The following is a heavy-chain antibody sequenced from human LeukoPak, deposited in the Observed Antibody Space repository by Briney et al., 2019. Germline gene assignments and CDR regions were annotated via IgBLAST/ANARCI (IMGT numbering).Heavy chain of an antibody. D-gene: IGHD6-13*01. V-gene: IGHV3-30*02. CDR1: GFTFSGYG. Sequence: PGGSLRLSCAASGFTFSGYGMHWVRQAPGKGLEWVAFIRYDGSNKYYADSVKGRFTISRDNSKNTLYLQMNSLRAEDTAVYYCAKGTNPYDSSWYALDIWGQGTMVTVSS. J-gene: IGHJ3*02. CDR3: AKGTNPYDSSWYALDI. CDR2: IRYDGSNK.